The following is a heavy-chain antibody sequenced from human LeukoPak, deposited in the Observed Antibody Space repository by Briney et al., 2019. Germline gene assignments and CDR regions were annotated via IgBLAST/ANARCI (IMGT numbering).Heavy chain of an antibody. Sequence: PGRSLRLSCAASGFTFSSYGMRWVRQAPGKGLEWVAVISYDGSNKYYADSVKGRFTISRDNSKNTLYLQMNSLRAEDTAVYYCAKSDGNYYYYYYGMDVWGQGTTVTVSS. CDR2: ISYDGSNK. CDR1: GFTFSSYG. CDR3: AKSDGNYYYYYYGMDV. D-gene: IGHD4-23*01. V-gene: IGHV3-30*18. J-gene: IGHJ6*02.